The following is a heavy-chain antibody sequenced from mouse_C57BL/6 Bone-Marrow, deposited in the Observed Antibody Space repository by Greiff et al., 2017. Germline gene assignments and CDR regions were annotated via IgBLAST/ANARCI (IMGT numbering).Heavy chain of an antibody. V-gene: IGHV1-50*01. CDR3: ARDGYARFAC. D-gene: IGHD2-2*01. J-gene: IGHJ3*01. CDR2: IDPSDSYT. CDR1: GYTFTSYW. Sequence: VQLQQSGAELVKPGASVKLSCKASGYTFTSYWMQWVKQRPGQGLEWIGEIDPSDSYTNYNQKFKGKATLTVDTSSSTAYMQLSSLTSGDSAVYYCARDGYARFACWGQGTLVTGSA.